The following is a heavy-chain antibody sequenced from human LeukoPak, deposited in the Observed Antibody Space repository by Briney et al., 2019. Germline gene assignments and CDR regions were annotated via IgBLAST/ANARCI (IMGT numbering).Heavy chain of an antibody. V-gene: IGHV3-21*01. J-gene: IGHJ4*02. Sequence: GGSLTLSCAASGFTFSSYTMNWVRQAPGKGLEWVSSISSSSYIYYADSVKGRFTISRDNAKNSLYLQMNSLRAEDTAVYYCAGIAAAGGYWGQGTLVTVSS. D-gene: IGHD6-13*01. CDR1: GFTFSSYT. CDR2: ISSSSYI. CDR3: AGIAAAGGY.